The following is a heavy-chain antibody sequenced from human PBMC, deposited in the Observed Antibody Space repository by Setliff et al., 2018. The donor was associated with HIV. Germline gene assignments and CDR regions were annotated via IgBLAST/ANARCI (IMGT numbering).Heavy chain of an antibody. D-gene: IGHD2-2*03. CDR1: GYSISSGYY. J-gene: IGHJ4*02. CDR2: MYHGAST. V-gene: IGHV4-38-2*01. CDR3: AMGYGYGQGCFDH. Sequence: PSETLSLTCAVSGYSISSGYYGGWIRQTPGKGLEWIGSMYHGASTYYNPSLKSRVTISVDTSKNQFSLKLTSMTAADTAVYYCAMGYGYGQGCFDHWGQGIRVTVSS.